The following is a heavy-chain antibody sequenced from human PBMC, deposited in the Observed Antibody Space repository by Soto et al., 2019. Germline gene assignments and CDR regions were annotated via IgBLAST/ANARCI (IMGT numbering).Heavy chain of an antibody. Sequence: QVQLVQSGAEVKKPGSSVKVSCKASGGTFSSYAISWVRQAPGQGREWMGGIIPIFGTANYAQKFQGRVTITADESTSTAYMELSSLRSEDTAVYYCARGRYSSGWYWYFDLWGRGTLVTVSS. CDR1: GGTFSSYA. J-gene: IGHJ2*01. CDR2: IIPIFGTA. V-gene: IGHV1-69*01. CDR3: ARGRYSSGWYWYFDL. D-gene: IGHD6-19*01.